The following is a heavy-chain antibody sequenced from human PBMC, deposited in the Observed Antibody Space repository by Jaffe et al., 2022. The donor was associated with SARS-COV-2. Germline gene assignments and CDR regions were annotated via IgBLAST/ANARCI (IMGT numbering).Heavy chain of an antibody. CDR2: INTNTGNP. J-gene: IGHJ6*02. D-gene: IGHD2-2*01. CDR1: GYTFTSYA. Sequence: QVQLVQSGSELKKPGASVKVSCKASGYTFTSYAMNWVRQAPGQGLEWMGWINTNTGNPTYAQGFTGRFVFSLDTSVSTAYLQISSLKAEDTAVYYCARVALGYCSSTSCYYYYYGMDVWGQGTTVTVSS. V-gene: IGHV7-4-1*02. CDR3: ARVALGYCSSTSCYYYYYGMDV.